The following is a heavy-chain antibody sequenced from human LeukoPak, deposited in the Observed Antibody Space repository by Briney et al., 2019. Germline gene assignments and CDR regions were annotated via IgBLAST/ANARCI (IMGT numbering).Heavy chain of an antibody. CDR1: GYSFPNYW. Sequence: GESLKISCKGSGYSFPNYWIGWVRQMPGKGLEWMGIIYPGDSHTRYSPSLQDQVTVSVDKSISTAYLQWSSLKASDTAMYYCVRGPYAYTSSATLGSYNWFDPWGQGSLVTVSS. CDR3: VRGPYAYTSSATLGSYNWFDP. J-gene: IGHJ5*02. D-gene: IGHD2-2*02. CDR2: IYPGDSHT. V-gene: IGHV5-51*01.